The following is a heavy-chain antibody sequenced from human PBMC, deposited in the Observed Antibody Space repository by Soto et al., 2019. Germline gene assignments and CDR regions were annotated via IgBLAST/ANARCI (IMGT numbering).Heavy chain of an antibody. V-gene: IGHV6-1*01. CDR3: ARGVITMARGVNWFDP. J-gene: IGHJ5*02. D-gene: IGHD3-10*01. Sequence: PSQTLSLTCAISGDSVSSNSAAWNWIRQSPSRGLEWLGRTYYRSKWYNDYAVSVKSRITINPDTSKNQFSLQLNSVTPEDTAVYYCARGVITMARGVNWFDPWGQGTLVTVSS. CDR2: TYYRSKWYN. CDR1: GDSVSSNSAA.